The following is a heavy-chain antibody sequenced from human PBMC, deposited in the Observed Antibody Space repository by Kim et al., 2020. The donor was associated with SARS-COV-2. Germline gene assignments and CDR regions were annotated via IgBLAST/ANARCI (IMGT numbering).Heavy chain of an antibody. J-gene: IGHJ4*02. CDR1: GFTFDDYG. D-gene: IGHD2-21*01. CDR3: VRGYSGGIFDL. CDR2: INRNSDST. Sequence: GGSLRLSCAASGFTFDDYGMSWVRQAPGKGLEWVSDINRNSDSTGYADSVKGRFTISRDNAKNSLFLQMNSLRAEDTALYYCVRGYSGGIFDLLGQGTLV. V-gene: IGHV3-20*04.